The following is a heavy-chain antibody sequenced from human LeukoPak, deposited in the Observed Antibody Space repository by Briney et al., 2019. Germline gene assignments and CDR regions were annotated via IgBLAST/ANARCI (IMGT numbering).Heavy chain of an antibody. CDR1: GDSVSSNSVT. V-gene: IGHV6-1*01. CDR3: ARRLTQYDCFDP. D-gene: IGHD2-2*01. J-gene: IGHJ5*02. CDR2: TYYRSTWYN. Sequence: SSQNLSLTCAISGDSVSSNSVTWNWIRQSPSRGLEWLGRTYYRSTWYNDYAVSVRGRITVNPDTSKNQFSLHLNSVTPEDTAVYYCARRLTQYDCFDPWGQGILVTVSS.